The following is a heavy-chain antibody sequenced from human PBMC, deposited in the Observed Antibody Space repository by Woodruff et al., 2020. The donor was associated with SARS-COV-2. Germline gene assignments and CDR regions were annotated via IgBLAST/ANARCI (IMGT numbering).Heavy chain of an antibody. V-gene: IGHV1-24*01. J-gene: IGHJ5*02. CDR2: INTRNSAT. D-gene: IGHD4-17*01. Sequence: WMGRINTRNSATNYAQKFQGRVTMTEDTSTDTAYMELSSLRSEDTAVYYCATSTTVVKENWFDPWGQGTLVT. CDR3: ATSTTVVKENWFDP.